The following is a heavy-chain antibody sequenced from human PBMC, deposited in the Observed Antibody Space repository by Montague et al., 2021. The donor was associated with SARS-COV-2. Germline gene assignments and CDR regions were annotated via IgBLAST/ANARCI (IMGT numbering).Heavy chain of an antibody. CDR3: ARYGSYFEH. J-gene: IGHJ4*02. D-gene: IGHD1-26*01. CDR2: IYYDGST. V-gene: IGHV4-59*03. Sequence: SETLSLTCTVSAGSIRSYYWRWIRQTPGTGLEWIGYIYYDGSTNSNPSLKSRVTMSVDSSKKQFSLRLSSVTAADTAVYYCARYGSYFEHWGQGTLVTVSS. CDR1: AGSIRSYY.